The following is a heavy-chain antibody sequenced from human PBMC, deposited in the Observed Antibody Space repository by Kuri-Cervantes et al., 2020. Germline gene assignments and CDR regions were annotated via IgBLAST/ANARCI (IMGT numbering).Heavy chain of an antibody. CDR3: AKDLVFGVKYQNSFGGFFDS. D-gene: IGHD3-3*01. CDR2: ISSSSSYI. V-gene: IGHV3-21*03. J-gene: IGHJ4*02. Sequence: GESLKISCAASGFTFSSYSMNWVRQAPGKGLEWVSSISSSSSYIYYADSVKGRFTISRDNAKNSLYLQMNSLRAEDTAVYYCAKDLVFGVKYQNSFGGFFDSWGQGTLVTVSS. CDR1: GFTFSSYS.